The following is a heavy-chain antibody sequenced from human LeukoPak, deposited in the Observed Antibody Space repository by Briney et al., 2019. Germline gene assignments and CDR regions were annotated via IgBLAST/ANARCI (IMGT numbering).Heavy chain of an antibody. CDR3: ANEYKDFWSGYPPFDY. V-gene: IGHV3-23*01. J-gene: IGHJ4*02. Sequence: PGGSLRLSCAASGFTFSSYAMSWVRQAPGKGLEWVSAISGSGGSTYYADSVKGRFTISRDNSKNTLYLQMNSLRAEDTAVYYCANEYKDFWSGYPPFDYWGQGTLVTVSS. D-gene: IGHD3-3*01. CDR2: ISGSGGST. CDR1: GFTFSSYA.